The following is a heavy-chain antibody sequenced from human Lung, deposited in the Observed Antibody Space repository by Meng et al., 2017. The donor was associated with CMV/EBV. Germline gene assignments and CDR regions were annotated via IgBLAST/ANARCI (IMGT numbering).Heavy chain of an antibody. J-gene: IGHJ5*02. CDR2: INPNSGGT. Sequence: AVKVSCXDSGYTFTGYYMHWVRQAPGQGLEWMGWINPNSGGTNYAQKFQGRVTMTRDTSISTAYMELSRLRSDDTAVYYCARGVNYDILTGPWGQGTLVTVSS. V-gene: IGHV1-2*02. D-gene: IGHD3-9*01. CDR1: GYTFTGYY. CDR3: ARGVNYDILTGP.